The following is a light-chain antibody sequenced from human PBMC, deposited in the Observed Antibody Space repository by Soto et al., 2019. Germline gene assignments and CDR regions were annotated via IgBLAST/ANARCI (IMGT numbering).Light chain of an antibody. CDR1: SSDVGGYKY. Sequence: QSALTQPASVSGSPGQSITISCTGTSSDVGGYKYVSWYQQYPGKAPKLMIYDVSKRPSGVPDRFSGSKSGNTASLTISGLQAEDEADYYCCSYAGSYTFVFGTGTKLTVL. CDR2: DVS. V-gene: IGLV2-11*01. CDR3: CSYAGSYTFV. J-gene: IGLJ1*01.